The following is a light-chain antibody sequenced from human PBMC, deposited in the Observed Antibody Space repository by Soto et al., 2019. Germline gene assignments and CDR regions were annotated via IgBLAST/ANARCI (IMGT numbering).Light chain of an antibody. CDR1: SSDVGSYNL. CDR2: EGT. J-gene: IGLJ3*02. CDR3: SAYTARSTLV. Sequence: QSALTQPASVSGSPGQSITISCTGTSSDVGSYNLVSWFQQLPGKVPKLIIYEGTKRPSGVSDRFSGSKSGYTASLTISGLQAEDAADYYCSAYTARSTLVFGGGTKVTVL. V-gene: IGLV2-14*02.